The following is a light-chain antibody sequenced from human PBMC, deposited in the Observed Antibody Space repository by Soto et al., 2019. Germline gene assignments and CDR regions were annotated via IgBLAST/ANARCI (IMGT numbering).Light chain of an antibody. CDR1: QGISSY. CDR2: AAS. J-gene: IGKJ4*01. Sequence: VIWMTQSPSLLSASTGDRVTISCRVSQGISSYLAWYQQKPGKAPELMIHAASTLQSGVPSRFSGSGSGTDFTLTISCLQSEDVAVYYCQHYNNWIASFGGGTKVDIK. V-gene: IGKV1D-8*01. CDR3: QHYNNWIAS.